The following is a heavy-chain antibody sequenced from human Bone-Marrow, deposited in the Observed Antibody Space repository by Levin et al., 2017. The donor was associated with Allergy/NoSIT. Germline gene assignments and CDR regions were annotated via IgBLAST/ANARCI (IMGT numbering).Heavy chain of an antibody. CDR3: AKARAVGATTTTDWTFDY. D-gene: IGHD1-26*01. CDR2: ISGSGGST. Sequence: GGSLRLSCAASGFTFSSYAMSWVRQAPGKGLEWVSAISGSGGSTHYADSVKGRFTISRDNSKNTLYLQMNSLRAEDTAVYYCAKARAVGATTTTDWTFDYWGQGTLVTVSS. CDR1: GFTFSSYA. V-gene: IGHV3-23*01. J-gene: IGHJ4*02.